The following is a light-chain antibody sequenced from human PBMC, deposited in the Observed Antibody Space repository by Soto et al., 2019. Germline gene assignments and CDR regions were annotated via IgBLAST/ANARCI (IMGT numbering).Light chain of an antibody. CDR1: QSVSSSY. CDR2: GAS. Sequence: EILLTQSPGTLSLSPGERATLSCRASQSVSSSYLAWYQQKPGQAPRLLIYGASSRATGIPDRFSGSGSGTDFPLTISRLEPEEFAVYYCQQYSSSAWTFGQGTKVEIK. CDR3: QQYSSSAWT. J-gene: IGKJ1*01. V-gene: IGKV3-20*01.